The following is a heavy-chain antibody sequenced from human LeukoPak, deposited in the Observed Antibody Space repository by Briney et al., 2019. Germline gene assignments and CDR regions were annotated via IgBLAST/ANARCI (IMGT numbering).Heavy chain of an antibody. D-gene: IGHD5-18*01. CDR1: GFTFSSYE. CDR3: ARPIQTLTFEF. CDR2: ISSSGSTI. Sequence: GGSLRLSCAASGFTFSSYEMKWVRPAPGKGLEWVSYISSSGSTIYYADSVKGRFTISRDNAKNSLYLQMNSLRAEDTAVYYCARPIQTLTFEFWGQGTLVTVSS. V-gene: IGHV3-48*03. J-gene: IGHJ4*02.